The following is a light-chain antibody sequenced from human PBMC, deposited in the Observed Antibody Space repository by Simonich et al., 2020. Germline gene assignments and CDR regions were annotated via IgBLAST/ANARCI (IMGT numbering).Light chain of an antibody. V-gene: IGLV5-45*01. CDR3: MIWHSSAVV. Sequence: QAVLTQPASLSASPGASASLTGTLRSGINVGNYRIYWYQQKPGSPPQYLLRYKSDSDKQKSSGGPNRFSGSKDASANAGILLISGLQSEDEADYYCMIWHSSAVVFGGGTKLTVL. J-gene: IGLJ2*01. CDR2: YKSDSDK. CDR1: SGINVGNYR.